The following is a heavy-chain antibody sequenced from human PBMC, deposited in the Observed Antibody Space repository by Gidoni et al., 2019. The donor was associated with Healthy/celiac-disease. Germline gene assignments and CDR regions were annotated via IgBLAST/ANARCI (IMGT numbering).Heavy chain of an antibody. CDR3: TTGQPESGSYYPY. CDR1: GFPFINAG. J-gene: IGHJ4*02. CDR2: IKSKTDGGTT. D-gene: IGHD1-26*01. Sequence: EVQLVASGGVLVKPGGSLRLSCAASGFPFINAGMGWVRQAPGKGLEWVGRIKSKTDGGTTDYAAPVKGRCTISRDDSKNTLYLQMNSLKTEDTAVYYCTTGQPESGSYYPYWGQGTLVTVSS. V-gene: IGHV3-15*01.